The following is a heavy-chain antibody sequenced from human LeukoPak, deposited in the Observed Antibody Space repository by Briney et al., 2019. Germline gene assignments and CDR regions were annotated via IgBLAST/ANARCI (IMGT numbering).Heavy chain of an antibody. CDR3: ARAISWFGDYYDSSGYDFDY. D-gene: IGHD3-22*01. J-gene: IGHJ4*02. V-gene: IGHV3-64*01. Sequence: GGSLRLSCAASGFTFSSYAMHWVRQAPGKGLEYVSAISSNGGSTYYANSVKGRFIISRDNSKNTLYLQMGSLRAEDMAVYYCARAISWFGDYYDSSGYDFDYWGQGTLVTVSS. CDR2: ISSNGGST. CDR1: GFTFSSYA.